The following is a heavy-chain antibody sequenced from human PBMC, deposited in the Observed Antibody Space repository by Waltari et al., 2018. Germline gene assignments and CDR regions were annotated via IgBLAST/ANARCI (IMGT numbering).Heavy chain of an antibody. Sequence: QLQLQESGPGLVKPSETLSLTCTVSGGSISSSSYYWGWIRQPQGKGLEWIGSIYYSGSTYYNPSLKSRVTISVDTSKNQFSLKLSSVTAADTAVYYCARLGRLITIFGVVIVFDYWGQGTLVTVSS. V-gene: IGHV4-39*01. J-gene: IGHJ4*02. CDR1: GGSISSSSYY. CDR3: ARLGRLITIFGVVIVFDY. D-gene: IGHD3-3*01. CDR2: IYYSGST.